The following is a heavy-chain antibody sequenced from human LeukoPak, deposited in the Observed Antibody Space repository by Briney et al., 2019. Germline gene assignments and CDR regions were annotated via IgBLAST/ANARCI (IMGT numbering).Heavy chain of an antibody. J-gene: IGHJ5*02. CDR3: ARDGTPGTTFRFDP. CDR1: GFTFTSSA. D-gene: IGHD1-1*01. V-gene: IGHV1-58*01. Sequence: GTSVKVSCKASGFTFTSSAVQWVRQARVQRLEWIGWIVVGSGNTNYAQKFQERVTITRDMSTSTAYMELRSLRSDDTAVYYCARDGTPGTTFRFDPWGQGTLVIVSS. CDR2: IVVGSGNT.